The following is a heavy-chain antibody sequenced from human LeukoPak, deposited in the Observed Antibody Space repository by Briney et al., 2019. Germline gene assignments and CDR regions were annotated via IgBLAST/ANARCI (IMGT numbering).Heavy chain of an antibody. D-gene: IGHD2-15*01. V-gene: IGHV4-59*08. J-gene: IGHJ4*02. CDR1: GGSISTYY. Sequence: PSETLSLTCTVSGGSISTYYWSWIRQPPGKGLEWIGYIYYSRGTLYNPSLMSRVTLSVDTSKNQFSLKLSSVTAADTAVYYCARHAEIPLLRYGFDYWGRGTLVPVSS. CDR2: IYYSRGT. CDR3: ARHAEIPLLRYGFDY.